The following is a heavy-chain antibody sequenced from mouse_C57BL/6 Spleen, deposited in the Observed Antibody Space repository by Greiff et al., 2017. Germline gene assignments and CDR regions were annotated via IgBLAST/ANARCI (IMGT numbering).Heavy chain of an antibody. J-gene: IGHJ2*01. D-gene: IGHD1-1*01. CDR1: GYTFTSYW. V-gene: IGHV1-53*01. CDR2: INPSNGGT. Sequence: VQLQQPGTELVKPGASVKLSCKASGYTFTSYWMHWVKQRPGQGLEWIGNINPSNGGTNYNEKFKSKATLTIDKSSSTAYMQLSSLTSEDSAVYYCASNYYCSSYPFDYWGQGTTLTVSS. CDR3: ASNYYCSSYPFDY.